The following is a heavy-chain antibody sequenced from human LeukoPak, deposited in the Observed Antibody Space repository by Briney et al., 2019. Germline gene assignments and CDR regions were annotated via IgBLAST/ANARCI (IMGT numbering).Heavy chain of an antibody. J-gene: IGHJ4*02. CDR2: VIPIFGTA. CDR1: GGTFSSYA. V-gene: IGHV1-69*01. CDR3: ARVLRYDFWSAYYFDY. Sequence: SVKVSCKASGGTFSSYAISWVRQAPGQGLEWMGGVIPIFGTANYAQKFQGRVTITADESTSTAYMELSSLRSEDTAVYYCARVLRYDFWSAYYFDYWGQGTLVTVSS. D-gene: IGHD3-3*01.